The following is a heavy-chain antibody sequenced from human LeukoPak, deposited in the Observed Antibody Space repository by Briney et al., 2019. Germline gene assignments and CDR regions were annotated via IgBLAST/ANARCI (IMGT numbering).Heavy chain of an antibody. Sequence: GASVKVSCKASGGTFSSYAISWVRQAPGQGLEWMGRIIPIFGTANYAQKFQGRVTITTDESTSTAYMELSSLRSEDTAVYYCASDGPCTNGVCYGFWFDPWGQGTLVTVS. CDR3: ASDGPCTNGVCYGFWFDP. V-gene: IGHV1-69*05. D-gene: IGHD2-8*01. CDR1: GGTFSSYA. CDR2: IIPIFGTA. J-gene: IGHJ5*02.